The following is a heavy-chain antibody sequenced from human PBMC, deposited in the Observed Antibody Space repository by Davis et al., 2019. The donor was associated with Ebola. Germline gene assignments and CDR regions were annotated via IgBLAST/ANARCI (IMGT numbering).Heavy chain of an antibody. CDR3: IYSREHFDY. Sequence: GGSLRLSCAASGFTFSGSAMHWVRQASGKGLEWVGRIRSKANSYATAYVASVKGRFTISRDDSKNTAYLQMNSLKTEDTAVYYCIYSREHFDYWGQGTLVTVSS. V-gene: IGHV3-73*01. D-gene: IGHD1-26*01. J-gene: IGHJ4*02. CDR1: GFTFSGSA. CDR2: IRSKANSYAT.